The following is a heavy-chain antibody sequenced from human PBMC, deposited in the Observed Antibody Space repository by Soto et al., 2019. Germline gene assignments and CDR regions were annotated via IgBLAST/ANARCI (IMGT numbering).Heavy chain of an antibody. V-gene: IGHV4-59*01. CDR2: IYYSGST. CDR1: GGSISSYY. D-gene: IGHD6-13*01. J-gene: IGHJ6*02. Sequence: PSETLSVTCTVSGGSISSYYWSWIRQPPGKGLEWIGYIYYSGSTNYNPSLKSRVTISVDTSKNQFSLKLSSVTAADTAVYYCARGYSSSWYRVNYGMDVWGQGTTVTV. CDR3: ARGYSSSWYRVNYGMDV.